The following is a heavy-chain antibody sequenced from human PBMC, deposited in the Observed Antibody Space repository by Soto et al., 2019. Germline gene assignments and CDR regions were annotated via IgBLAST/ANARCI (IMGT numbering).Heavy chain of an antibody. J-gene: IGHJ4*02. D-gene: IGHD3-3*01. Sequence: QVQLVQSGAEVKKPGASVKGSCKASVYNFTSYDINWVRQATGQGREWMGWMNPNSSNTGYAQKCQGRVTMTRNTSISTAYMELSSLSSEGTVVYYCARDKSGYYDYWGQGTLVTVSS. CDR2: MNPNSSNT. CDR3: ARDKSGYYDY. CDR1: VYNFTSYD. V-gene: IGHV1-8*01.